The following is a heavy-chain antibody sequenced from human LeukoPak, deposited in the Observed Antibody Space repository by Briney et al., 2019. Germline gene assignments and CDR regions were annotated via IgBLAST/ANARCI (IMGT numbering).Heavy chain of an antibody. D-gene: IGHD3-3*01. CDR2: INPNSGGT. V-gene: IGHV1-2*06. J-gene: IGHJ4*02. Sequence: ASVKVSCKASGGTFSSYAISWVRQAPGQGLEWMGRINPNSGGTNYAQKFQGRVTMTRDTSISTAYMELSRLRSDDTAVYYCARDLTPGTISGYWGQGTLVTVSS. CDR1: GGTFSSYA. CDR3: ARDLTPGTISGY.